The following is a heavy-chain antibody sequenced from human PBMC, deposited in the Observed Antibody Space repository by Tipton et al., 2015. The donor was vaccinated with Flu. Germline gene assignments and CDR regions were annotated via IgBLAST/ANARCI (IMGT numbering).Heavy chain of an antibody. Sequence: TLSLTCTVSGGSISSYYWSWIRQPAGKGLEWIGRIYTSGSTNYNPSLKSRVTMSVDTSKNQFSLKLSSVTAADTAVYYCARDGDDDFWSGYRQADYYGMDVCGQGTTVTVSS. CDR2: IYTSGST. V-gene: IGHV4-4*07. CDR3: ARDGDDDFWSGYRQADYYGMDV. CDR1: GGSISSYY. J-gene: IGHJ6*02. D-gene: IGHD3-3*01.